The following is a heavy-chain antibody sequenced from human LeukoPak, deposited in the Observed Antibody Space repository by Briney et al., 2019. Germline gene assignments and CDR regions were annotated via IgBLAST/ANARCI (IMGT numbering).Heavy chain of an antibody. J-gene: IGHJ6*03. V-gene: IGHV3-23*01. D-gene: IGHD3-22*01. CDR2: ISGSGGST. CDR3: AKGFLEEKTYYYDSSGRYYYYYYMDV. CDR1: GFTFSSYA. Sequence: GGSLRLSCAASGFTFSSYAMSWVRQAPGKRLEWVSAISGSGGSTYYADSVKGRFTISRDNSKNTLYLQMNSLRAEDTAVYYCAKGFLEEKTYYYDSSGRYYYYYYMDVWGKGTTVTVSS.